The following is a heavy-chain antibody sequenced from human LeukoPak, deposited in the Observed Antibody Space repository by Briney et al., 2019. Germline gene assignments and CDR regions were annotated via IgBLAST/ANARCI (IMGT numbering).Heavy chain of an antibody. D-gene: IGHD1-26*01. CDR3: AREHSYGDAFDI. CDR1: GFTFSSYS. CDR2: ISSSSSYI. J-gene: IGHJ3*02. Sequence: GGSLRLSCAASGFTFSSYSMNWVRQAPGKGLEWVSSISSSSSYIYYADSVKGRFTISRDNAKNSLYLQMNSLRAEDTAVYYCAREHSYGDAFDIWGQGTMVTVSS. V-gene: IGHV3-21*01.